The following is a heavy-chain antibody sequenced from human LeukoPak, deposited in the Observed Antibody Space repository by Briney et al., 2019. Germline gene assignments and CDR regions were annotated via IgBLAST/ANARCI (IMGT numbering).Heavy chain of an antibody. CDR2: IYYSGST. Sequence: PSETLSLTCAVYGGSFSGYYWSWIRQPPGKGLEWIGSIYYSGSTYYNPSLKSRVTISVDTSKNQFSLKLSSVTAADTAMYYCARRDGYCTNDVYWETYDAFDIWGQGTMVTVSS. J-gene: IGHJ3*02. CDR3: ARRDGYCTNDVYWETYDAFDI. V-gene: IGHV4-34*01. D-gene: IGHD2-8*01. CDR1: GGSFSGYY.